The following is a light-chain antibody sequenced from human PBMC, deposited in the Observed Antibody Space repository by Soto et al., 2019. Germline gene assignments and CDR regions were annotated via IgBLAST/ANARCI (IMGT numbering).Light chain of an antibody. CDR1: SSDVGGYNY. CDR3: SSYTNTITFYV. CDR2: EVN. V-gene: IGLV2-14*01. J-gene: IGLJ1*01. Sequence: QSVLTQPASVSGSLGQSITISCTGTSSDVGGYNYVSWYQHHPGKAPKVMIYEVNNRPSGVSNRFSGSKSGNTASLTISGLQAEDEADYYCSSYTNTITFYVFGTGTKVTVL.